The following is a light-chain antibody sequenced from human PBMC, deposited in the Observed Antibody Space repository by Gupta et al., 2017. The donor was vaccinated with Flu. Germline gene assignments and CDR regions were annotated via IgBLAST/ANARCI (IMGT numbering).Light chain of an antibody. CDR3: SAWDDSLSSPV. Sequence: SSSNIGNNCIHWYQQLPGTAPKLLIYKNNQRPSGVPDRFSGSKSGASASLAISGLRSEDEADYYCSAWDDSLSSPVFGGGTKLTVL. CDR2: KNN. J-gene: IGLJ3*02. CDR1: SSNIGNNC. V-gene: IGLV1-47*01.